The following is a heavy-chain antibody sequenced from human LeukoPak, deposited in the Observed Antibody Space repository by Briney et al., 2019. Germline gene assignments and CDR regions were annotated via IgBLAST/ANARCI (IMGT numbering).Heavy chain of an antibody. V-gene: IGHV3-30*02. Sequence: PGGSLRLSCAASGFPFSSYGMHWVRQAPGKGLEWVAVIWYDGSNRYYADSVKGRFTISRDNSKNTLYLEMNSLRAEDTAVYYCAKDLPDRYSLEYWGQGTMVTVPS. J-gene: IGHJ4*02. CDR2: IWYDGSNR. CDR1: GFPFSSYG. D-gene: IGHD2-15*01. CDR3: AKDLPDRYSLEY.